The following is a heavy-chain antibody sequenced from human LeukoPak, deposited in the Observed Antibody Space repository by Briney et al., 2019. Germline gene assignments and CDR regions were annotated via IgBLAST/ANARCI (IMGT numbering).Heavy chain of an antibody. J-gene: IGHJ4*02. CDR2: ISSSSSTI. Sequence: GGSLRLSCAASGFTFSSYSMNWVRQAPGKGLEWVSYISSSSSTIYYADSVKGRFTISRDNAKNSLYLQMNSLRAEDTAVYYCARDLAPCGGDFHPDFWGQGTLVTVSS. D-gene: IGHD2-21*02. CDR3: ARDLAPCGGDFHPDF. CDR1: GFTFSSYS. V-gene: IGHV3-48*04.